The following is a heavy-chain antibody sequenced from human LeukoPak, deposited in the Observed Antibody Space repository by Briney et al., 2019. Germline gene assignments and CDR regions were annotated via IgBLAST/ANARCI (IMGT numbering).Heavy chain of an antibody. J-gene: IGHJ4*02. CDR3: AKVGGYSSSWYEGNFDY. D-gene: IGHD6-13*01. Sequence: PGGSLRLSCAASGFTFSSYAMSWVRQAPGKGLEWVSAISVSGGSTYYADSVKGRFTISRDNSKNTLYLQMNSLRAEDTAVYYCAKVGGYSSSWYEGNFDYWGQGTLVTVSS. V-gene: IGHV3-23*01. CDR1: GFTFSSYA. CDR2: ISVSGGST.